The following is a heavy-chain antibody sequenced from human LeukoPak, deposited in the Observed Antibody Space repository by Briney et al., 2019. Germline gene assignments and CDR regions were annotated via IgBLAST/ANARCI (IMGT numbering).Heavy chain of an antibody. Sequence: GASVKVSCKASGGTFSSYAISWVRQAPGQGLEWMGRIIPILGIANYAQKFQGRVTITADKSTSTAYMELSSLRSEDTAVYYCAKSLGGYDWSWFDPWGQGTLVTVSS. CDR3: AKSLGGYDWSWFDP. CDR1: GGTFSSYA. CDR2: IIPILGIA. J-gene: IGHJ5*02. D-gene: IGHD5-12*01. V-gene: IGHV1-69*04.